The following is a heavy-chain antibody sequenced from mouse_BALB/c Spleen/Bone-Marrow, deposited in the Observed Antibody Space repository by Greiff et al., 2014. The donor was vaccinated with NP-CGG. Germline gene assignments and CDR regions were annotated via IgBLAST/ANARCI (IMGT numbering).Heavy chain of an antibody. Sequence: EVQLQQSGPELVKPGASVKISCKTSGYTFTEYTMHWVKQSHGKSLEWIGSINPNSGGTSYNQKFKGKATLTVDKSSSTAYMELRSLTSEDSAVYYCARGWLLRHYFDYWGHGTTLTVSS. J-gene: IGHJ2*01. D-gene: IGHD2-3*01. V-gene: IGHV1-22*01. CDR1: GYTFTEYT. CDR3: ARGWLLRHYFDY. CDR2: INPNSGGT.